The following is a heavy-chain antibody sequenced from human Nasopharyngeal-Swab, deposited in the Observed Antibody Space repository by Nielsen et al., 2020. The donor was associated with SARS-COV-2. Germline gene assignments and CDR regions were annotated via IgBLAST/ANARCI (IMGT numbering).Heavy chain of an antibody. CDR3: ASLLRSSSDY. J-gene: IGHJ4*02. Sequence: GGSLRLSCAASGFTFDDYAMHWVRQAPGKGLEWVSSISSSSSYIYYADSVKGRFTISRDNAKNSLYLQMNSLRAEDTAVYYCASLLRSSSDYWGQGTLVTVSS. CDR1: GFTFDDYA. D-gene: IGHD6-6*01. V-gene: IGHV3-21*01. CDR2: ISSSSSYI.